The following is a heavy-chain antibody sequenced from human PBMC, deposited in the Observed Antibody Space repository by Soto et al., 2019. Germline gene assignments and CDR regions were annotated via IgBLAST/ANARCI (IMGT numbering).Heavy chain of an antibody. D-gene: IGHD6-6*01. CDR1: GFTFSSYA. CDR3: AKRSSSSTFDY. Sequence: EVQLLESGGGLVQPGESLRLSCAASGFTFSSYAMSWVRQAPGKGLEWVSVISGSDDSTYYADAVKGRVPISRDNSKNTLYLQMNSLRAEDTAVYYCAKRSSSSTFDYWGQGTLVTVSS. CDR2: ISGSDDST. V-gene: IGHV3-23*01. J-gene: IGHJ4*02.